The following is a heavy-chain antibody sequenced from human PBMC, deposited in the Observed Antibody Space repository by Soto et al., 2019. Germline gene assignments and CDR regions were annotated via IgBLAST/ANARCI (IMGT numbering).Heavy chain of an antibody. CDR1: GSSSSSYY. Sequence: WETLSLTSTVSGSSSSSYYWSWIRQPPGKGLEWIGYIYYSGSTNYNPSLKSRVTIAVDTSKNQFSLKLSSVTAADTAVYYCAGRTYYYDSSGYPDYYGMDVWGQGTTVTVSS. CDR3: AGRTYYYDSSGYPDYYGMDV. J-gene: IGHJ6*02. V-gene: IGHV4-59*01. D-gene: IGHD3-22*01. CDR2: IYYSGST.